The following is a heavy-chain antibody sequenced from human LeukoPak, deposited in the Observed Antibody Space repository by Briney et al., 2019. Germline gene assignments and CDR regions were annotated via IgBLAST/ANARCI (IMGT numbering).Heavy chain of an antibody. J-gene: IGHJ5*02. CDR3: AGGSRTGRWFDP. Sequence: PGGSLRLSCSASGFTFNTYWMSWVRQAPGKGLQWVANVRPDGREQRYVDSVKGRFTISRDNAKNSLYLQMNSLRAEDTAVYYCAGGSRTGRWFDPWGQGTLVTVSS. V-gene: IGHV3-7*01. D-gene: IGHD1-26*01. CDR2: VRPDGREQ. CDR1: GFTFNTYW.